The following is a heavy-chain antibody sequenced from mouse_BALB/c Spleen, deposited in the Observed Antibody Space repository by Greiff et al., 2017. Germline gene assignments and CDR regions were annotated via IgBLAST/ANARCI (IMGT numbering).Heavy chain of an antibody. J-gene: IGHJ4*01. CDR1: GFSLTSYG. D-gene: IGHD1-2*01. CDR2: IWSGGST. CDR3: ARKGTTAKEFAMDY. Sequence: VKLQESGPGLVQPSQSLSITCTVSGFSLTSYGVHWVRQSPGKGLEWLGVIWSGGSTDYNAAFISRLSIRKDNSKSQVFFKMNSLQANDTAIYYCARKGTTAKEFAMDYWGQGTSVTVSS. V-gene: IGHV2-2*02.